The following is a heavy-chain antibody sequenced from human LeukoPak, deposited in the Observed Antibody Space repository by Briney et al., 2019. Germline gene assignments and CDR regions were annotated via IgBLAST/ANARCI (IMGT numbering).Heavy chain of an antibody. CDR2: IYHSGST. CDR1: GGSISSSNW. CDR3: AREITMVRGVIKGFDP. J-gene: IGHJ5*02. V-gene: IGHV4-4*02. Sequence: PSETLSLTCAVSGGSISSSNWWSWVRQPPGKGLEWIGEIYHSGSTNYNPSLKSRVTISVDKSKNQFSLKLSSVTAADTAVYYCAREITMVRGVIKGFDPWGQGTLVTVSS. D-gene: IGHD3-10*01.